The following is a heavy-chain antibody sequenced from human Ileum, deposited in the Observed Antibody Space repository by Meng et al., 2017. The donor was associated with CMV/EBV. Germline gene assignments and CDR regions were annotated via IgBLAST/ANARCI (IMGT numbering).Heavy chain of an antibody. CDR2: INHDSTYI. Sequence: QPVESGGTLVTPGGSLRLSCAASGFTFSDYPMNWVRQAPGKGLQCIASINHDSTYIYYADSVKGRFTISRDNAKKSLFLQMISLRVEDTAVYYCTRDINYNLDYWGQGALVTVSS. CDR3: TRDINYNLDY. V-gene: IGHV3-21*01. CDR1: GFTFSDYP. D-gene: IGHD1-1*01. J-gene: IGHJ4*02.